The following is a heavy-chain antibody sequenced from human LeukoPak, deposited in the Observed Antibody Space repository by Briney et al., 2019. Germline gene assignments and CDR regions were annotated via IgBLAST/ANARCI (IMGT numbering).Heavy chain of an antibody. V-gene: IGHV5-51*01. Sequence: GESLKISCKGSGYSFTNYWIGWVREMPGKGLEWMGIIYPDDSDTRNSPSFHGQVTISVDKSLSTAYLQWNSLNASRTPIYYFARILDFQETSGWSAFFDYGAREPWSPSP. CDR3: ARILDFQETSGWSAFFDY. J-gene: IGHJ4*02. CDR2: IYPDDSDT. CDR1: GYSFTNYW. D-gene: IGHD6-13*01.